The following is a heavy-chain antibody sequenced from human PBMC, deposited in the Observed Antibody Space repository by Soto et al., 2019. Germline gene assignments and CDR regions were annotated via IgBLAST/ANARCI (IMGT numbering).Heavy chain of an antibody. J-gene: IGHJ4*02. CDR1: GGSISTSGYF. CDR3: ARLPYRSSPDY. CDR2: VYYNGNT. Sequence: ETLSLTCTVSGGSISTSGYFWGWIRQSPGKGLEWIGSVYYNGNTYDNPSLKTRVSISIDTSKNQFSLNLRSVTAADTSVYYCARLPYRSSPDYWGQGILVTVSS. V-gene: IGHV4-39*01. D-gene: IGHD3-16*02.